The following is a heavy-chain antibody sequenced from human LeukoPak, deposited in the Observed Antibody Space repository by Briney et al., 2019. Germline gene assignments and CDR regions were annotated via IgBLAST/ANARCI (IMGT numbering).Heavy chain of an antibody. V-gene: IGHV3-30*02. CDR1: GFSFSDYG. CDR2: IWYDGTNK. CDR3: ARGYCSGGRCSYFWF. D-gene: IGHD2-15*01. Sequence: PGGSLRLSCSASGFSFSDYGMHWVRQAPGKGLEWVALIWYDGTNKYYADSVKGRFTISRDNSKNTLSLEMNSLRAEDTAVYYCARGYCSGGRCSYFWFWGQGTLVTVSS. J-gene: IGHJ4*02.